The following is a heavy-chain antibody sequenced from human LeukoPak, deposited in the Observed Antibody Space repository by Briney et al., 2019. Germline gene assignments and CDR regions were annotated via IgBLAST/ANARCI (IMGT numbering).Heavy chain of an antibody. CDR2: IIPIFGTA. V-gene: IGHV1-69*13. CDR1: GGTFSSYA. J-gene: IGHJ6*02. D-gene: IGHD2-2*02. Sequence: LVKVSCKASGGTFSSYAISWVRQAPGQGLEWMGGIIPIFGTANYAQKFQGRVTITADESTSTAYMELSSLRSEDTAVYYCARDCTIYPYFGGLTYGMDVWGQGTTVTVSS. CDR3: ARDCTIYPYFGGLTYGMDV.